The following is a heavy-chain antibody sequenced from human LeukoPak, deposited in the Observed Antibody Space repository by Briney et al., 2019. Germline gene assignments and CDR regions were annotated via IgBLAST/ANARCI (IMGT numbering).Heavy chain of an antibody. J-gene: IGHJ4*02. CDR2: ISDSGGST. V-gene: IGHV3-23*01. Sequence: GGSLRLSCAASGFTFSSYGMSWVRQAPGKGLEWVSVISDSGGSTYYADSVKGRFTISRDNSKNTLYLQMNSLRAEDTAVYYCAKTPSGGPYFDYWGQGTLVTVSS. CDR1: GFTFSSYG. CDR3: AKTPSGGPYFDY. D-gene: IGHD6-19*01.